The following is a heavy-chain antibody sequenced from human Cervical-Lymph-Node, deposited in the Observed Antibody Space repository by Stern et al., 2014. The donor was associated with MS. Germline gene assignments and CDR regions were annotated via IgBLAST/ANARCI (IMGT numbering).Heavy chain of an antibody. CDR3: ASGGRSSWYFDL. Sequence: VHLVESGAEVKKPGSSVKVSCKASGGTFSTYAISWVRQAPGQGLEWMGGIIPIIGTANYAQKFQGRVTITADESTTTAYMELSSLRSEDTAVYYCASGGRSSWYFDLSGRGTLVTVSS. CDR2: IIPIIGTA. D-gene: IGHD6-6*01. CDR1: GGTFSTYA. V-gene: IGHV1-69*01. J-gene: IGHJ2*01.